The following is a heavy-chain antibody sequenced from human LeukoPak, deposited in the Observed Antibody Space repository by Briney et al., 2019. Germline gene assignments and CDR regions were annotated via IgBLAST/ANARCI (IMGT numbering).Heavy chain of an antibody. V-gene: IGHV1-18*01. CDR3: ARGYCSGGSCYSRRDAFDI. CDR1: GYTFTSYG. J-gene: IGHJ3*02. CDR2: ISAYNGNT. D-gene: IGHD2-15*01. Sequence: ASVKVSCKASGYTFTSYGISWVRQAPGQGLEWMGWISAYNGNTNYAQKLQGRVTMTTDTSTSTAYMELSSLRSEDTAVYYCARGYCSGGSCYSRRDAFDIWGQGTMVTVSS.